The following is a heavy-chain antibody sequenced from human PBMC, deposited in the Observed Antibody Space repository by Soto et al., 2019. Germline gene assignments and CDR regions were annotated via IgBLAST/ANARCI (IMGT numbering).Heavy chain of an antibody. CDR3: ARGRYCSSTSWRWNYMDV. Sequence: QVQLQQWGAGLLKPSETLSLTCAVSGGSFSGYYWSWIRQPPGKGLEWIGEINHSGSTNYNPSLKSRVTISVDTSKNQFSRKLSSVTAADTAVYYCARGRYCSSTSWRWNYMDVWGRGTTVSVSS. CDR1: GGSFSGYY. J-gene: IGHJ6*03. CDR2: INHSGST. V-gene: IGHV4-34*01. D-gene: IGHD2-2*01.